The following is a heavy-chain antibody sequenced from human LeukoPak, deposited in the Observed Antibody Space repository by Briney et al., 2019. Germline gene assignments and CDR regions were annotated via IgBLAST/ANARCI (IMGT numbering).Heavy chain of an antibody. Sequence: PGGSLRLSCAASGFTFSSYWMHWVRQAPGKGLVWVSRINGGGSSTNYADSVKGRFTISRDNAKNTLYLQMNSLRGEYTAVYYCARGPSSNWGDFDYWGQGTLVIASS. CDR2: INGGGSST. CDR1: GFTFSSYW. J-gene: IGHJ4*02. V-gene: IGHV3-74*01. CDR3: ARGPSSNWGDFDY. D-gene: IGHD7-27*01.